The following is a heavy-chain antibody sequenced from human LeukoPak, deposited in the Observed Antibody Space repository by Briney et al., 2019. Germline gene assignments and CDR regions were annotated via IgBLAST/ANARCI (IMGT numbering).Heavy chain of an antibody. CDR1: EFTFSDYY. Sequence: GGSLRLSCAASEFTFSDYYMSWIRQAPGKGLEWVSYISGTGNTIYYTDSVKGRFTISRDNAKNSLFLQMNSLKTEDTAVYYCTRVYPYSYGDNWFDPWAREPWSPSPQ. V-gene: IGHV3-11*01. CDR2: ISGTGNTI. J-gene: IGHJ5*02. CDR3: TRVYPYSYGDNWFDP. D-gene: IGHD5-18*01.